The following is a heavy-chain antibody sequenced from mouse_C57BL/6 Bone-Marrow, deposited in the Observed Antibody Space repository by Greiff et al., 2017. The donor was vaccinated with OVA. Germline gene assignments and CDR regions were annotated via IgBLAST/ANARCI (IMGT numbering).Heavy chain of an antibody. V-gene: IGHV1-22*01. J-gene: IGHJ4*01. CDR3: APYSNYFYAMDY. D-gene: IGHD2-5*01. CDR2: INPNNGGT. Sequence: EVQLQQSGPELVKPGASVKMSCKASGYTFTDYNMHWVKQSHGKSLEWIGYINPNNGGTSYNQKFKGKATLTVNKSSSTAYMELRSLTSEYSAVYYCAPYSNYFYAMDYWGQGTSVTVSS. CDR1: GYTFTDYN.